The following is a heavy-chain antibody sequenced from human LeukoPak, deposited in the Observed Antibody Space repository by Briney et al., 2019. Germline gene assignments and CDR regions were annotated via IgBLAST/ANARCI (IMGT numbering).Heavy chain of an antibody. CDR1: GFTFSSYA. V-gene: IGHV3-23*01. CDR3: ASHYGSGSYSLRYFDY. J-gene: IGHJ4*02. D-gene: IGHD3-10*01. Sequence: GGFLRLSCAASGFTFSSYAMSWVRQAPGKGLEWVSAISGSGGSTYYADSVKGRFTISRDNSKNTLYLQMNSLRAEDTAVYYCASHYGSGSYSLRYFDYWGQGTLVTVSS. CDR2: ISGSGGST.